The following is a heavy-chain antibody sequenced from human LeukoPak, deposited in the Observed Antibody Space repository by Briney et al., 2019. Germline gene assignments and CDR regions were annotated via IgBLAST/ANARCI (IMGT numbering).Heavy chain of an antibody. CDR3: ARVDTAMVMSGPYDAFDI. CDR2: ISAYNGNT. Sequence: ASVKVSCKASGYTFTSYGISWVRQAPGQGLEWMGWISAYNGNTNYAQKLQGRVTMTTDTSTSTAYMELRSLRSEDTAVYYCARVDTAMVMSGPYDAFDIWGQGTMVTVSS. V-gene: IGHV1-18*01. D-gene: IGHD5-18*01. CDR1: GYTFTSYG. J-gene: IGHJ3*02.